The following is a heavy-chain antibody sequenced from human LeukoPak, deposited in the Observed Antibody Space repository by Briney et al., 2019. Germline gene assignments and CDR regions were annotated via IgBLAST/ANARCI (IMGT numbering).Heavy chain of an antibody. CDR2: ISSSSRNI. V-gene: IGHV3-21*01. D-gene: IGHD5-18*01. CDR3: ASVRGYSYGYSFDY. CDR1: GLTFSSYT. Sequence: GGSLRLSRGASGLTFSSYTMNWVRQAPGKGLEWVSSISSSSRNIHYAESVKGRFTISRGNAKNSLYLQMNSLRAEDTAVYYCASVRGYSYGYSFDYWGQGTLVAVSS. J-gene: IGHJ4*02.